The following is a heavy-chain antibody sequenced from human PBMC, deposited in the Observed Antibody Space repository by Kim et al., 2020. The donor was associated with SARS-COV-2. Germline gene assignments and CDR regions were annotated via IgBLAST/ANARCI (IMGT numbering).Heavy chain of an antibody. D-gene: IGHD6-6*01. Sequence: YAASVKGRFTISRDNAKNSLYLQMNSLRAEDTAVYYCARGAEYSSSSVDYWGQGTLVTVSS. J-gene: IGHJ4*02. CDR3: ARGAEYSSSSVDY. V-gene: IGHV3-21*01.